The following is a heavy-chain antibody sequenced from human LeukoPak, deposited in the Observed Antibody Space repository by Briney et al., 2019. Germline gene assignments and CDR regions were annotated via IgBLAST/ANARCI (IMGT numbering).Heavy chain of an antibody. Sequence: SETLSLTCTASGGSISGSNYYWGWIRQPPGKGLEWIGSIYYLGFPYSDPSLKSRVTMSVDTSKNQFSLKLSSVTAADTAVYYCARGRLYYYGSGSPFDYWGQGTLVTVSS. CDR2: IYYLGFP. J-gene: IGHJ4*02. CDR1: GGSISGSNYY. V-gene: IGHV4-39*07. D-gene: IGHD3-10*01. CDR3: ARGRLYYYGSGSPFDY.